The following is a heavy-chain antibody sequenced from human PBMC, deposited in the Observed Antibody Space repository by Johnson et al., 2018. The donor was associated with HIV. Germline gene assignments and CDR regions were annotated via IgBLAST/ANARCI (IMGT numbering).Heavy chain of an antibody. CDR2: IGAAGDT. V-gene: IGHV3-13*01. D-gene: IGHD6-6*01. CDR3: ARGSGSSIGARGAFDI. Sequence: VQLVESGGGLVQPGGSLRLSCVASGFTFSNYDMHWVRQATGKGLEWVSVIGAAGDTYYPGSVTGRFTISRENAKNSLYLQLNSRRAGDTAVSYCARGSGSSIGARGAFDIWGQGTMVTVSS. CDR1: GFTFSNYD. J-gene: IGHJ3*02.